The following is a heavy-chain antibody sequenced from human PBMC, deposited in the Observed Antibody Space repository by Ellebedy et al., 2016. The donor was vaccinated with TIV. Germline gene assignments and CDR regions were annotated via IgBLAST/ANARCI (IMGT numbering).Heavy chain of an antibody. CDR2: IKRKTDGGTT. CDR1: GFTLFNAW. CDR3: TTEGYGYGYHAFDI. Sequence: PGGSLRLSCAASGFTLFNAWMSWVRQAPGKGLEWVGHIKRKTDGGTTDYAAPVKGRFTISREDSENTLYLQMNSLRTEDTAVYYCTTEGYGYGYHAFDIWGQGTMVTVSS. J-gene: IGHJ3*02. V-gene: IGHV3-15*01. D-gene: IGHD5-18*01.